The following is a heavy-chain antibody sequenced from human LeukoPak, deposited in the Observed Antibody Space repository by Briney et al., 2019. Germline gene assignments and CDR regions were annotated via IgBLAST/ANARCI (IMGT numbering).Heavy chain of an antibody. CDR2: FDPEDGET. Sequence: ASVKVSCKVSGYTLTELSMHWVRQAPGKGLEWMGGFDPEDGETIYAQKFQGRVTMNEDTSTDTAYMELSSLRSEDTAVYYCATEVNLRFLEWLEYWGQGTLVTVSS. J-gene: IGHJ4*02. CDR3: ATEVNLRFLEWLEY. V-gene: IGHV1-24*01. D-gene: IGHD3-3*01. CDR1: GYTLTELS.